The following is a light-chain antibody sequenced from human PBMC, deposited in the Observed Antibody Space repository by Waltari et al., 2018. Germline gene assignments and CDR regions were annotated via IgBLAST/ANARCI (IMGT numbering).Light chain of an antibody. J-gene: IGKJ1*01. V-gene: IGKV3-20*01. Sequence: EIVLTQSPGTLPLSPGERATLPCRASQSVRRFLAWYQQKPGQAPRLLIYDASTRATGIPDRFSGSGSGTDFSLTISRLEPEDFAVYYCQKYVSLPATFGQGTKVEIK. CDR3: QKYVSLPAT. CDR2: DAS. CDR1: QSVRRF.